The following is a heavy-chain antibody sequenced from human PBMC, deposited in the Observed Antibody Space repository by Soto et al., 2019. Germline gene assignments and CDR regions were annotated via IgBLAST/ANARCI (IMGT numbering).Heavy chain of an antibody. V-gene: IGHV1-18*04. CDR2: ISAYNGNT. D-gene: IGHD4-17*01. J-gene: IGHJ4*02. CDR3: ARDLTSTTVTTF. Sequence: ASVKVSCKASGYTFTGYYMHWVRQAPGQGLEWMGWISAYNGNTNYAQKLQGRVTMTTDTSTSTAYMELRSLRSDDTAVYYCARDLTSTTVTTFWGQGTLVTVSS. CDR1: GYTFTGYY.